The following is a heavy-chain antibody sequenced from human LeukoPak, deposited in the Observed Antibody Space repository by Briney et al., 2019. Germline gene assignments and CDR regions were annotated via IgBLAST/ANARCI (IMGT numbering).Heavy chain of an antibody. D-gene: IGHD3-3*01. CDR1: GGSFSGYY. V-gene: IGHV4-34*01. CDR2: INHSGST. Sequence: SETLSLTCAVYGGSFSGYYWSWIRQPPGKGLEWIGEINHSGSTNYNPSLKSRVTISVDTSKNQFSLKLSSVTAADTAVYYCARAFLWSGYYYYGMDVWGQGTTVTVSS. CDR3: ARAFLWSGYYYYGMDV. J-gene: IGHJ6*02.